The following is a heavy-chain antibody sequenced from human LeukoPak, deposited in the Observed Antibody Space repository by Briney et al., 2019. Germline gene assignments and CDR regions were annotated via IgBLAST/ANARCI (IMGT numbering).Heavy chain of an antibody. CDR1: GGPISSSSYY. Sequence: SETLSLTCTVSGGPISSSSYYWGWIRQPPGKGLEWIGSIYYSGSTYYNPSLKSRVTISVDTSKNQFSLKLSSVTAADTAVYYCARLGVSSSSELDYWGQGTLVTVSS. V-gene: IGHV4-39*01. CDR3: ARLGVSSSSELDY. J-gene: IGHJ4*02. CDR2: IYYSGST. D-gene: IGHD6-6*01.